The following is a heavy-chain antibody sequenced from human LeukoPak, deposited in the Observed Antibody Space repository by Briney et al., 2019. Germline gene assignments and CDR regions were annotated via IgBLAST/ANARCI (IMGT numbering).Heavy chain of an antibody. CDR3: ARHGTVNGTGMRQLERRRRAFDI. CDR1: GYSLSSGYY. Sequence: SETLSLTCTVSGYSLSSGYYWSWIRQPPGKGLEWIGEINHSGSTNYNPSLKSRVTISVDTSKNQFSLKLSSVTAADTAVYYCARHGTVNGTGMRQLERRRRAFDIWGQGTMVTVSS. D-gene: IGHD1-1*01. CDR2: INHSGST. V-gene: IGHV4-34*01. J-gene: IGHJ3*02.